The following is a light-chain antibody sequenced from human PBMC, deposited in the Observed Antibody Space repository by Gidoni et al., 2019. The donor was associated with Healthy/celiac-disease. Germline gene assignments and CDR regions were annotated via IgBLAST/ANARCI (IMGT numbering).Light chain of an antibody. CDR1: QSISTY. J-gene: IGKJ1*01. V-gene: IGKV1-39*01. CDR2: AAS. CDR3: QQSYSTPWT. Sequence: DIQMTQSPSSLSASVGDRVTITCRASQSISTYLNWYQQKPGKATKLLIYAASSLQSGVPSRLSGSGSGTDFTLTISSLQPEDFATYYCQQSYSTPWTFGQGTKVEIK.